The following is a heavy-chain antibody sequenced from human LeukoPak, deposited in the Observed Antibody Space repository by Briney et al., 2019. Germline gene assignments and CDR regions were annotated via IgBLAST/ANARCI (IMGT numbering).Heavy chain of an antibody. V-gene: IGHV4-34*01. D-gene: IGHD3-22*01. J-gene: IGHJ5*02. CDR1: GGSFSGYY. CDR2: IKHSGST. Sequence: SETLSLTCAVYGGSFSGYYWSWIRQPPGKGLEWIGEIKHSGSTNYNPSLKSRVTISVDTSKNQFSLKLGSVTAADTAVYYCARRRTTYYYDSSGYWSWFDPWGQGTLVTVSS. CDR3: ARRRTTYYYDSSGYWSWFDP.